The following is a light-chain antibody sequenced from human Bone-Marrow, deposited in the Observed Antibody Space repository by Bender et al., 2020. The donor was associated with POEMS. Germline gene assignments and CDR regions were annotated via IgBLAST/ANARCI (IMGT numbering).Light chain of an antibody. Sequence: QSVLTQPPSASGTPGQRVTISCSGSSSNLGTNPVNWYQQLPGTAPKLLIYINNQRPSGVPDRFSGSKSGTSASLAISVLQSEDEADYYCAAWEDSLNGWVFGGGTKLTVL. J-gene: IGLJ3*02. CDR2: INN. CDR3: AAWEDSLNGWV. CDR1: SSNLGTNP. V-gene: IGLV1-44*01.